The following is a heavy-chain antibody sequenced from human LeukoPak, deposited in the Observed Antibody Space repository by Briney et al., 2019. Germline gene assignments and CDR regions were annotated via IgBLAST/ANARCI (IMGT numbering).Heavy chain of an antibody. V-gene: IGHV1-69*13. Sequence: ASVKVSCKASGGTFSSYAISWVRQAPGQGLEWMGGIIPIFGTANYARKFQGRVTITADESTSTAYMELSSLRSEDTAVYYCARATSGSYGAFDIWGQGTMVTVSS. J-gene: IGHJ3*02. CDR1: GGTFSSYA. CDR2: IIPIFGTA. CDR3: ARATSGSYGAFDI. D-gene: IGHD1-26*01.